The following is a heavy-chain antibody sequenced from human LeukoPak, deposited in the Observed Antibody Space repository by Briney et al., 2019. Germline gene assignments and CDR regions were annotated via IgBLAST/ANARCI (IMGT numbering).Heavy chain of an antibody. CDR3: AKEKGYCSGGSCYGGTFDY. CDR1: GGSFSGYY. Sequence: SETLSLTCAACGGSFSGYYWSWIRQPPGKGLEWIGEINHSGSTNYNPSLKSRVTTSVDTSKNQFSLKLSSVTAADTAVYYCAKEKGYCSGGSCYGGTFDYWGQGTLVTVSS. J-gene: IGHJ4*02. V-gene: IGHV4-34*01. CDR2: INHSGST. D-gene: IGHD2-15*01.